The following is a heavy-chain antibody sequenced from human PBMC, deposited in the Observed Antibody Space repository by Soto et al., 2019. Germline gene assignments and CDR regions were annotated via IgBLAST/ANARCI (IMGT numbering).Heavy chain of an antibody. J-gene: IGHJ5*02. Sequence: QVQLVQSGAEVKKPRSSVKVSCKASGGTFSSYTISWGRQAPGQGLEWMGSIIPILGRANYAQKFQGRVTITADKSTSTAYMELSSLRSEDTAVYYCARDSSGYENWFDPWGQGTLVTVSS. V-gene: IGHV1-69*08. CDR2: IIPILGRA. CDR1: GGTFSSYT. CDR3: ARDSSGYENWFDP. D-gene: IGHD5-12*01.